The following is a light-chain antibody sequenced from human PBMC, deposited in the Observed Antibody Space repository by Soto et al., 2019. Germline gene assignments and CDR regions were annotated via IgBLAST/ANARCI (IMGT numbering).Light chain of an antibody. CDR3: QQYYSYPFT. J-gene: IGKJ3*01. CDR1: QGISSY. CDR2: AAS. Sequence: AIRMTQSPSSFSASTGDRVTITCRASQGISSYLAWYQQKPGKAPKLLIYAASTLQSGVPSRFSGSGSGTDXTXTISCLQSEDFATYYCQQYYSYPFTFGPGTKVDIK. V-gene: IGKV1-8*01.